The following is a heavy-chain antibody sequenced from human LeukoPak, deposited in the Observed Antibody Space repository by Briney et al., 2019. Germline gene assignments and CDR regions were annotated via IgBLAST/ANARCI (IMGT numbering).Heavy chain of an antibody. CDR3: ARGQSFRAWYSSSWYGY. J-gene: IGHJ4*02. Sequence: PSETLSLTCAVYGGSFSGYYWSWIRQPPGKGLEWIGQINHSGSTNYNPSLKSRVTISVDTSKNQFSLKLSSVTAADTAVYYCARGQSFRAWYSSSWYGYWGQGTLVTVSS. CDR1: GGSFSGYY. D-gene: IGHD6-13*01. V-gene: IGHV4-34*01. CDR2: INHSGST.